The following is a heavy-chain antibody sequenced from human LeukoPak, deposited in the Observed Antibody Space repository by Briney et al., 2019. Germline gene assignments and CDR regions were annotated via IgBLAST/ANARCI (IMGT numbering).Heavy chain of an antibody. D-gene: IGHD6-19*01. J-gene: IGHJ4*02. CDR2: ISWNSGTI. CDR3: AREDSSGLDY. V-gene: IGHV3-9*01. Sequence: GGSLRLSCAASGFTFDDYAMHWVRQAPGKGLEWVSGISWNSGTIGYADSVKGRFTISRDNAKNSLYLQMNSLRAEDTALYYCAREDSSGLDYWGQGTLVTVSS. CDR1: GFTFDDYA.